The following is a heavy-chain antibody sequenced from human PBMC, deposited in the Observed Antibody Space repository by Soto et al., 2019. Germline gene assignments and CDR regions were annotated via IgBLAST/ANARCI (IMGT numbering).Heavy chain of an antibody. CDR1: GFTFSVYA. J-gene: IGHJ4*02. CDR2: IYYDGSNI. D-gene: IGHD2-15*01. V-gene: IGHV3-33*01. CDR3: ARPYCSGGICYYYFDY. Sequence: GGSLRLSCAASGFTFSVYAMHWVRQAPGKGLEWVAVIYYDGSNIYYAGSVKGRFTISRDNSKNTLYLQMNSLRAEDTAVYYCARPYCSGGICYYYFDYWGQGTLVTVSS.